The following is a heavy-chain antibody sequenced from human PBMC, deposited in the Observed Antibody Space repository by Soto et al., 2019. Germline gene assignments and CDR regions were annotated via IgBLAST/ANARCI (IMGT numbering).Heavy chain of an antibody. CDR1: GFTFSSYG. CDR3: AKDEGYYGSGSLG. D-gene: IGHD3-10*01. Sequence: QVQLVESGGGVVQPGRSLRLSCAASGFTFSSYGMHWVRQAPGKGLEWVAVISYDGSNKYYADSVKGRFTISRDNSKNTLDLQMNSLRAEDTAVYYCAKDEGYYGSGSLGWGQGPLVTVSS. J-gene: IGHJ4*02. CDR2: ISYDGSNK. V-gene: IGHV3-30*18.